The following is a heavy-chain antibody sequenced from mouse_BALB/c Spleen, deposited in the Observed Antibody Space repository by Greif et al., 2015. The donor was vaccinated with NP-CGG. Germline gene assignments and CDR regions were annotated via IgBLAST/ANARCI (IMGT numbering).Heavy chain of an antibody. D-gene: IGHD1-1*01. Sequence: QVQLKQSGAELMKPGASVKISCKATGYTFSSYWIEWVKQRPGHGLEWIGEILPGSGSTNYNEKFKGKATFTADTSSNTAYMQLSSLTSEDSAVYYCARRPYGSSLYYFDYWGQGTTLTVSS. CDR3: ARRPYGSSLYYFDY. CDR2: ILPGSGST. J-gene: IGHJ2*01. CDR1: GYTFSSYW. V-gene: IGHV1-9*01.